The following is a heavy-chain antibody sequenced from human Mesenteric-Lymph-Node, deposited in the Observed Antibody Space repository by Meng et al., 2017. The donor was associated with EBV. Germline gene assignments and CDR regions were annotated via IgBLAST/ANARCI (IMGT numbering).Heavy chain of an antibody. CDR3: AKGGFGSGAYYSVPQS. D-gene: IGHD3-10*01. J-gene: IGHJ5*02. V-gene: IGHV3-23*04. CDR2: ISGAT. Sequence: GEGVGSGGGWVRAGGSLGLSCAASGFTFRNYAMSWVRQAPGKGLEWVSTISGATYYADSVKGRFTISRDNSKNTLYLQINSLRAEDTAVYYCAKGGFGSGAYYSVPQSWGQGTLVTVSS. CDR1: GFTFRNYA.